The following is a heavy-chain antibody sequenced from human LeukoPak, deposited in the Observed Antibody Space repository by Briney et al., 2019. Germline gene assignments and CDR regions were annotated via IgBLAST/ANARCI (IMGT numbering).Heavy chain of an antibody. CDR1: GYTFTSYD. V-gene: IGHV1-8*01. CDR3: ARVKYYYDSSGYEVEVFDI. Sequence: ASVKVSCKASGYTFTSYDINWVRQATGQGLEWMGWMNPNSGNTGYAQKFQGRVTMTRNTSISTAYMELSSLRSEDTAVYYCARVKYYYDSSGYEVEVFDIWGQGTMVTVSS. CDR2: MNPNSGNT. J-gene: IGHJ3*02. D-gene: IGHD3-22*01.